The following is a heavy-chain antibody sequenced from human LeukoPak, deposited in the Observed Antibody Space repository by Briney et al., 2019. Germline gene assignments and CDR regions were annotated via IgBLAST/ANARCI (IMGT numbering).Heavy chain of an antibody. CDR1: GYTFTGYY. CDR3: ARDLYGSGSYYAY. Sequence: ASVKVSCKASGYTFTGYYMRWVRQAPGQGLEWMGWINPNSGGTNYAQKFQGWVTMTRDTSISTAYMELNRLRSDDTAVYYCARDLYGSGSYYAYWGQGTLVTVSS. V-gene: IGHV1-2*04. D-gene: IGHD3-10*01. CDR2: INPNSGGT. J-gene: IGHJ4*02.